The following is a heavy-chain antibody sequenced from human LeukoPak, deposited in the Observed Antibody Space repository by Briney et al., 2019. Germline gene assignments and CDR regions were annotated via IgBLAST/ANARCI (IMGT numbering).Heavy chain of an antibody. V-gene: IGHV4-31*03. D-gene: IGHD2-15*01. CDR3: ARDHCSGGSCWFDP. CDR2: IYYSGGT. CDR1: GGSISSGGYY. J-gene: IGHJ5*02. Sequence: SQTLSLTCTVSGGSISSGGYYWSWIRQHPGKALEWIGYIYYSGGTYYNPSLKSRVTISLDTSKTQFSLKFSSVTAADTAVYYCARDHCSGGSCWFDPWGQGTLVTVPS.